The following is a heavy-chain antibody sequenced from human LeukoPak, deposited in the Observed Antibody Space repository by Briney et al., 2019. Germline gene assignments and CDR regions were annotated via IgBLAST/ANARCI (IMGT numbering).Heavy chain of an antibody. CDR3: ARDSMITFGGTHYMDV. J-gene: IGHJ6*03. V-gene: IGHV4-34*01. CDR2: INHSGST. Sequence: SETLSLTCAVYGGSFSGYYWSWIRQPPGKGLEWIGEINHSGSTNYNPSLKSRVTISVDTSKNQFSLKLSSVTAADTAVYYCARDSMITFGGTHYMDVWGKGTTVTVSS. D-gene: IGHD3-16*01. CDR1: GGSFSGYY.